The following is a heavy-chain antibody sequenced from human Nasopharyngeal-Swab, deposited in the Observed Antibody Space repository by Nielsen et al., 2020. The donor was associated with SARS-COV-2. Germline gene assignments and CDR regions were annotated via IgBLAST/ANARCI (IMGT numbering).Heavy chain of an antibody. D-gene: IGHD6-13*01. V-gene: IGHV1-69*13. Sequence: SVKVSCKASGGTFSSYAISWVRQAPGQGLEWMGGIIPIFGTANYAQKFQGRVAITADESTSTAYMELSSLRSEDTAVYYCARDGKYGSLYFDYWGQGTLVTVSS. J-gene: IGHJ4*02. CDR2: IIPIFGTA. CDR3: ARDGKYGSLYFDY. CDR1: GGTFSSYA.